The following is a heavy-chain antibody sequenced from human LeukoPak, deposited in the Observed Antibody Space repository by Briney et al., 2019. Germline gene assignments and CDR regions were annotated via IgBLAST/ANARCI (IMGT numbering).Heavy chain of an antibody. V-gene: IGHV1-18*04. J-gene: IGHJ4*02. CDR2: ISAYNGNT. Sequence: GASVKVSCKASGYTFTSYGISWVRQAPGQGLEWMGWISAYNGNTNYAQKLQGRVTMTTDTSTSTAYMELRSLRSDDTAVYYRASDPGAAAARHFDYWGQGTLVTVSS. D-gene: IGHD6-13*01. CDR1: GYTFTSYG. CDR3: ASDPGAAAARHFDY.